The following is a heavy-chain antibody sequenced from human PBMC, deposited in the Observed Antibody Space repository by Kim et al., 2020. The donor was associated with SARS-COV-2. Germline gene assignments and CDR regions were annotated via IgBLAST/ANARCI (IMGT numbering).Heavy chain of an antibody. J-gene: IGHJ4*02. Sequence: YSISIKGRIAINPATSQNQFSLHLDSVTPEDTAVYYCARAQTGTTRSFDFWGQGTLVTVSS. CDR3: ARAQTGTTRSFDF. D-gene: IGHD1-1*01. V-gene: IGHV6-1*01.